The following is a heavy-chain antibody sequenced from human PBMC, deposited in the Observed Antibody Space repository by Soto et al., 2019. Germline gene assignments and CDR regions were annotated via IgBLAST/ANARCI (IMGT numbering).Heavy chain of an antibody. V-gene: IGHV3-23*01. CDR2: INKSGGST. Sequence: PAGSLRLSCAASGFAFANFAMSWVRQAPGKGLEWVSTINKSGGSTYYPDSLKGRFTISRDNSMNTLFLQVNSLRAEDTAMYYCAKDPPTTGTTFDYWGQGTLVTVSS. CDR3: AKDPPTTGTTFDY. CDR1: GFAFANFA. J-gene: IGHJ4*02. D-gene: IGHD1-1*01.